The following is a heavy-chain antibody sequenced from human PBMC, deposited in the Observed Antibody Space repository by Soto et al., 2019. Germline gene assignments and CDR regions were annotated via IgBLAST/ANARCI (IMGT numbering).Heavy chain of an antibody. Sequence: GGSLRLACAASGFTFDDYTMHWVRQAPGKGLEWVSLISWDGGSTYYADSVKGRFTISRDNSKNSLYLQMNSLRTEDTALYYCAKDMGIAEISWYSDLSGRGT. CDR2: ISWDGGST. D-gene: IGHD6-13*01. V-gene: IGHV3-43*01. CDR3: AKDMGIAEISWYSDL. J-gene: IGHJ2*01. CDR1: GFTFDDYT.